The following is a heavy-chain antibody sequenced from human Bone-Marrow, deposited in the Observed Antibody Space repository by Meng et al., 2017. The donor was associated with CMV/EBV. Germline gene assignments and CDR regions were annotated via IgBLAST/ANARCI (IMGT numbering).Heavy chain of an antibody. J-gene: IGHJ4*02. D-gene: IGHD1-26*01. Sequence: ASGFNCSNHGMHWVRQAPGKGLEWVAVIWYDGSNKYYGDFVKGRFTISRDNSKNALYLQMNSLGADDTAVYYCARDLYGGSGSYFDYWGQGTLVTVSS. CDR1: GFNCSNHG. V-gene: IGHV3-33*01. CDR2: IWYDGSNK. CDR3: ARDLYGGSGSYFDY.